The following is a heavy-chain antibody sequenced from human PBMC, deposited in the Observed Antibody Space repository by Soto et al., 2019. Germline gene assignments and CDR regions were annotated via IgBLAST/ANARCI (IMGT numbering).Heavy chain of an antibody. CDR3: TRGAYCGGDCYDY. Sequence: QVQLVQSGAEVKKPGASVKVSCKASGFTFTSYYMHWVRQAPAQGLEWMGIINPSGDTTNNAQKFQGRVAMTRDTSTSTVYMELSSLRSEDTAVYYCTRGAYCGGDCYDYWGQGTLVTVSS. CDR2: INPSGDTT. V-gene: IGHV1-46*03. J-gene: IGHJ4*02. CDR1: GFTFTSYY. D-gene: IGHD2-21*01.